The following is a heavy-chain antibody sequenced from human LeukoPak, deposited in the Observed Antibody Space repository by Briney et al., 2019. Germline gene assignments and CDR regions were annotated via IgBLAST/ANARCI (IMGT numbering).Heavy chain of an antibody. J-gene: IGHJ4*02. CDR1: GFTFSSYW. D-gene: IGHD5-12*01. CDR3: ARSDSGYVLDY. CDR2: INSDGSST. V-gene: IGHV3-74*01. Sequence: LTGGSLRLSCAASGFTFSSYWMHWVRQAPGKGLVWVSRINSDGSSTSYADSVKGRFTISRDNAKNTLYLQMNSLRAEDTAVYYCARSDSGYVLDYWGQGTLVTVSS.